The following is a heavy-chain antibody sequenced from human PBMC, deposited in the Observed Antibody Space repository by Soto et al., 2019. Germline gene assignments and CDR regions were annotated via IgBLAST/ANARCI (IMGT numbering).Heavy chain of an antibody. V-gene: IGHV3-49*04. CDR1: GVTFDYFA. CDR2: IRNQSYQETP. CDR3: ARVFVEWFDS. J-gene: IGHJ5*01. Sequence: GGSKSVSCTGAGVTFDYFARNLVRKAPGKGLEWVGLIRNQSYQETPEYAAAVKGRFTISRDNAKNSLYLQMNSLRAEDTAVYYCARVFVEWFDSWGQGSLVTVSS. D-gene: IGHD3-3*01.